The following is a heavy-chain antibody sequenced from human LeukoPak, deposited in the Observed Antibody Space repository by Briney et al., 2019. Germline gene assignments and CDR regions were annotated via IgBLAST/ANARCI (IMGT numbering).Heavy chain of an antibody. CDR1: GYTFTGYY. Sequence: ASVKVSCKASGYTFTGYYMHWVRQAPGQGLEWMGWINPNSGGTNYAQKFQGRVTMTRDTSISTAYVELSRLRSDDTAVYFCARVPLANYYDSSGYQYFQHWGQGTLVTVPS. J-gene: IGHJ1*01. CDR2: INPNSGGT. CDR3: ARVPLANYYDSSGYQYFQH. D-gene: IGHD3-22*01. V-gene: IGHV1-2*02.